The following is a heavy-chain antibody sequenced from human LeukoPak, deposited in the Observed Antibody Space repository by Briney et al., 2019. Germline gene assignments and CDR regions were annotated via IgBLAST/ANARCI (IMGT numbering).Heavy chain of an antibody. CDR1: GGSITSNH. Sequence: PSETLSLTCTVSGGSITSNHWSWVRQPPGKGLEWIGQVHHSGGTSYNPSLRSRVTIPIDKSENQFSLKLNSVTAADTAVYYCARHGGHYQSDDWGQGTLVTVSS. CDR2: VHHSGGT. J-gene: IGHJ4*02. CDR3: ARHGGHYQSDD. D-gene: IGHD2-21*01. V-gene: IGHV4-4*02.